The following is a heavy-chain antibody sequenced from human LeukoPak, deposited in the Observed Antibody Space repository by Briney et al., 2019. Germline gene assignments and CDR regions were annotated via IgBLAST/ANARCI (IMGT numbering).Heavy chain of an antibody. Sequence: GGSLRLSCAASGFTFSSYSMNWVRQAPGKGLEWVSAISGSGGSTYYADSVKGRFTISRDNSKNTLYLQMNSLRAEDTAVYYCASSLGYCSSTGCYSGMDVWGQGTTVTVSS. CDR1: GFTFSSYS. CDR2: ISGSGGST. D-gene: IGHD2-2*01. J-gene: IGHJ6*02. V-gene: IGHV3-23*01. CDR3: ASSLGYCSSTGCYSGMDV.